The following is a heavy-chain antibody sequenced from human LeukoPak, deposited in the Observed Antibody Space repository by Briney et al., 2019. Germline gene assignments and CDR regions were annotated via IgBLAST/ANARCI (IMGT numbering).Heavy chain of an antibody. J-gene: IGHJ4*02. CDR1: GFTFSSYW. V-gene: IGHV3-7*01. CDR3: ARDGRYSSSRGFDY. D-gene: IGHD6-6*01. CDR2: IKQDGSEK. Sequence: GGSLRLSCAASGFTFSSYWMSWVRQAPGKGLEWVANIKQDGSEKYYVDSVKGRFTISRDNAKNSLYLQMNSLRAEDTAVYYCARDGRYSSSRGFDYWGQGTLVTVSS.